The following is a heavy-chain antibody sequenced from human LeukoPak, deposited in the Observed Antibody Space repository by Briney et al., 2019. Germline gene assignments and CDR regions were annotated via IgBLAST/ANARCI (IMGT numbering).Heavy chain of an antibody. V-gene: IGHV3-49*04. CDR3: TASDHLYCSSSSCHFDY. Sequence: PGGSLRLSCTPSGLSFGDYGMSWVRQAPGKGLEWVSFIQSKTYGEGTMYAASVRGRVTISRDDSRSTAYLQMNSLKTEDTAVYYCTASDHLYCSSSSCHFDYWGQGTLVTVAS. CDR1: GLSFGDYG. CDR2: IQSKTYGEGT. J-gene: IGHJ4*02. D-gene: IGHD2-2*01.